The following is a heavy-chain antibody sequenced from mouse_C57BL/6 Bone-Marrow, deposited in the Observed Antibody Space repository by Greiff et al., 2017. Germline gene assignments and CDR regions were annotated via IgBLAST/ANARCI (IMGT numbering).Heavy chain of an antibody. Sequence: VQLKQSGAELVRPGASVKLSCTASGFNIKDDYMHWVKQRPEQGLEWIGWIDPENGDTEYASKFQGQATITADTSSNTAYLQLSSLTSEDTAVYYCTTVLYPYYFDYWGQGTTLTVSS. CDR1: GFNIKDDY. D-gene: IGHD2-12*01. CDR3: TTVLYPYYFDY. CDR2: IDPENGDT. J-gene: IGHJ2*01. V-gene: IGHV14-4*01.